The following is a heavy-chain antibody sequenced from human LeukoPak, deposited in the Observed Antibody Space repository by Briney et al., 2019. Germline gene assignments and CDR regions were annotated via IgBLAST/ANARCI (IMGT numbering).Heavy chain of an antibody. CDR3: ARTVNYDSSGYFY. D-gene: IGHD3-22*01. CDR1: GFTFSSYW. J-gene: IGHJ4*02. Sequence: GGSLRLSCAASGFTFSSYWMSWLRQAPGKGLEWVANIKQDGSEKYYVDSVKGRFTISRDNAKNSLYLQMNSLRAEDTAVYYCARTVNYDSSGYFYWGQGTLVTVSS. CDR2: IKQDGSEK. V-gene: IGHV3-7*01.